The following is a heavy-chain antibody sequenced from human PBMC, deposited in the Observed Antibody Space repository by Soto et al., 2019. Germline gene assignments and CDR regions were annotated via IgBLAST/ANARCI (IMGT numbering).Heavy chain of an antibody. J-gene: IGHJ4*02. D-gene: IGHD6-13*01. CDR3: ATGLIAAAGTPSYFDY. Sequence: DSVKGRFTISRDNSKNTLYLQMNSLRAEDTAVYYCATGLIAAAGTPSYFDYWGLGTLVAVSS. V-gene: IGHV3-30*02.